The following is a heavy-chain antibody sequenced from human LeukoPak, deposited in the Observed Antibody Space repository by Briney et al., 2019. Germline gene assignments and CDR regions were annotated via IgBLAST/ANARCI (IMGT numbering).Heavy chain of an antibody. J-gene: IGHJ3*02. CDR1: GFTFSSYS. CDR3: ARGSMIVVVGDAFHI. V-gene: IGHV3-21*01. CDR2: ISSWDTYI. Sequence: PGGSLRLSCAASGFTFSSYSMNWVRQAPGKGLEWVSSISSWDTYIYYADSVKGRFTISRDNAKNSLYLQMNSLRAEDTAVYYCARGSMIVVVGDAFHIWGQGTMVTVSS. D-gene: IGHD3-22*01.